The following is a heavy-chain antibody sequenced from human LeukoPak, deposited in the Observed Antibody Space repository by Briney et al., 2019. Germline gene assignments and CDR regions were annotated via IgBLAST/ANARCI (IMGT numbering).Heavy chain of an antibody. Sequence: GESLKISCKGSGYSFTTYWIGWVRQMPGNSLEWMGIIYPGDSDTRYSPSFQGQVTISVDKSIGTAYLQWSSLKASDTAMYYCARSTHYRSGNDYWGQGTLVTVSS. CDR2: IYPGDSDT. CDR3: ARSTHYRSGNDY. CDR1: GYSFTTYW. J-gene: IGHJ4*02. V-gene: IGHV5-51*01. D-gene: IGHD3-10*01.